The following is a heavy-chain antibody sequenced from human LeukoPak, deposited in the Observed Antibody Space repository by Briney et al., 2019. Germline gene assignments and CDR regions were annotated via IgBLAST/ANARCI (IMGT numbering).Heavy chain of an antibody. Sequence: SETLSLTCAVYGGSFSGYYWSWIRQPPGKGLEWIGEINHSGSTNYNPSLKSRVTISVDTSKNQFSLKLSSVTAADTAVYYCARGRTVIYDFWSGYYPRLNWFDPWGQGTLVTVSS. J-gene: IGHJ5*02. D-gene: IGHD3-3*01. CDR3: ARGRTVIYDFWSGYYPRLNWFDP. CDR2: INHSGST. V-gene: IGHV4-34*01. CDR1: GGSFSGYY.